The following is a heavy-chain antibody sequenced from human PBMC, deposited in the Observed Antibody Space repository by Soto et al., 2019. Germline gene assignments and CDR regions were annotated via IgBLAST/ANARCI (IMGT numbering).Heavy chain of an antibody. V-gene: IGHV4-39*01. CDR3: VRHSGASSAPFYGSDV. CDR2: FYYSGST. CDR1: GGSISSTSYY. Sequence: PSETLSLTCTVSGGSISSTSYYWGWIRQPPGKGLEWIGTFYYSGSTYYNPSLKSRVTISVDTSKNQFSLKLSSVTASDTAVYYCVRHSGASSAPFYGSDVWGQVNTVTVAS. D-gene: IGHD1-26*01. J-gene: IGHJ6*02.